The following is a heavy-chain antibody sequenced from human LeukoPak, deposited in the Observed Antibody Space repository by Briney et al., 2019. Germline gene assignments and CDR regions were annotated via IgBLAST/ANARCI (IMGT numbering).Heavy chain of an antibody. CDR1: DFNFNTYT. D-gene: IGHD2-21*02. CDR2: ISSRSSYI. V-gene: IGHV3-21*01. J-gene: IGHJ4*02. CDR3: AKIDDYYKHFDS. Sequence: GGSLRLSCTASDFNFNTYTIDWVRQAPGKGLEWVSSISSRSSYIYYADALRDRFSTSRDNAKNSVYLQMDGLRVEDTAVYYCAKIDDYYKHFDSWGQGTLDIVSS.